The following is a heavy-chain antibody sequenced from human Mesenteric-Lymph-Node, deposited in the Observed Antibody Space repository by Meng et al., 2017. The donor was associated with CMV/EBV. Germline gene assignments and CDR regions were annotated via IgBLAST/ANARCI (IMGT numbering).Heavy chain of an antibody. CDR2: VRFDGSYK. V-gene: IGHV3-30*02. J-gene: IGHJ6*02. CDR1: GFTFSNYG. CDR3: GKGRSGTYPIYGMDV. Sequence: GGSLRLSCAAPGFTFSNYGMHWVRQAPGKGLEWVTFVRFDGSYKYYADSVKGRFTISRDNSKNTLYVQMNSLRAEDTAVYYCGKGRSGTYPIYGMDVWGQGTTVTVSS. D-gene: IGHD1-26*01.